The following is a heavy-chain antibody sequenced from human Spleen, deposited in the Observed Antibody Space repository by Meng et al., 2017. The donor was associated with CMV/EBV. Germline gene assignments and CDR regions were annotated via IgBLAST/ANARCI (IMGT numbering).Heavy chain of an antibody. D-gene: IGHD3-3*01. CDR3: ARETRSFDFGVLNDP. CDR2: IYDSGTT. J-gene: IGHJ5*02. V-gene: IGHV4-30-4*01. CDR1: GGSISRGDDD. Sequence: GGSISRGDDDWSWIRQSPGKGLEWIGYIYDSGTTYYNPSLKNRVTISVDTSKNQFSLNLTSVTAADTAVYYCARETRSFDFGVLNDPWGQGTLVTVSS.